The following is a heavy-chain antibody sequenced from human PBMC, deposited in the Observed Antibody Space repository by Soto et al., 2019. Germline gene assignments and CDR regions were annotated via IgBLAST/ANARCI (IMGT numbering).Heavy chain of an antibody. CDR2: IDPSDSYT. CDR1: GYSFTSYW. CDR3: ASNFLVPAARGYYGMDA. V-gene: IGHV5-10-1*01. J-gene: IGHJ6*02. Sequence: PVESLKISCKGSGYSFTSYWISWVRQMPGKGLEWMGRIDPSDSYTNYSPSFQGHVTISADKSISTAYLQWSSLKASATAMYYCASNFLVPAARGYYGMDAWGQGPTVTAP. D-gene: IGHD2-2*01.